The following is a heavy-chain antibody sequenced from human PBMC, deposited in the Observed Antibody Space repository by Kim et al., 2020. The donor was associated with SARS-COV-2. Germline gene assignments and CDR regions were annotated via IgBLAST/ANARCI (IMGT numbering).Heavy chain of an antibody. Sequence: GGSLRLSCAASGFNFTNAWMSWVRQVPGKGLEWLGRIKTKSDGGATDYAASVEDRLTISRDDSKNSVYLQMNSLKTEDTAVFYCTTDRIYSGVYNVDYIHHWGQGTLVTVSS. CDR2: IKTKSDGGAT. J-gene: IGHJ1*01. D-gene: IGHD6-25*01. CDR1: GFNFTNAW. CDR3: TTDRIYSGVYNVDYIHH. V-gene: IGHV3-15*01.